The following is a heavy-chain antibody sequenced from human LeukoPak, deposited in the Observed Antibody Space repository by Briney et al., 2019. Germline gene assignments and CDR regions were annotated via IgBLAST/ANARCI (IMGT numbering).Heavy chain of an antibody. V-gene: IGHV1-8*02. D-gene: IGHD1-26*01. CDR1: GYTFANYD. J-gene: IGHJ5*02. Sequence: ASVKVSCKASGYTFANYDINWVRQATGQGLEWMGWMNPNSGNTGYAQKFQGRVTMTRDTSISTAYMELRSLRSDDTAVYYCARDVGDHPGEGWFDPWGQGTLVTVSS. CDR3: ARDVGDHPGEGWFDP. CDR2: MNPNSGNT.